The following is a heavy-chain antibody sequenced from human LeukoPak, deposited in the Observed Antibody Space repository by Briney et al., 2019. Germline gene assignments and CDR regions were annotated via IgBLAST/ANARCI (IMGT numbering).Heavy chain of an antibody. V-gene: IGHV3-23*01. D-gene: IGHD6-19*01. CDR2: IGGSAGKT. CDR1: GFPFNTFW. J-gene: IGHJ6*03. Sequence: GGSLRLSCAASGFPFNTFWMSWVRQTPGKGLEWVSSIGGSAGKTYYADSVKGRFTISRDDSKDTLYLQMNSLRDEDTAVYYCARDPYSGGYGAYYYYYMDVWGKGTTVTVSS. CDR3: ARDPYSGGYGAYYYYYMDV.